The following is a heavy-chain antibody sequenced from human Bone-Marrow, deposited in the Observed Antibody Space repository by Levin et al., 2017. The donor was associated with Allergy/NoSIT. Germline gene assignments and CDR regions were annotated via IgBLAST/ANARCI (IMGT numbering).Heavy chain of an antibody. CDR2: IIPFFGAP. J-gene: IGHJ4*02. D-gene: IGHD3-16*01. V-gene: IGHV1-69*06. Sequence: SVKVSCKASGGSFSNYTFSWVRQAPGQGLEWMGGIIPFFGAPNYARKLPDRVTITADRSTNTAYMELSSLRSEDTAVYYCARGLNYDYVHDYWGQGTLVTVSS. CDR1: GGSFSNYT. CDR3: ARGLNYDYVHDY.